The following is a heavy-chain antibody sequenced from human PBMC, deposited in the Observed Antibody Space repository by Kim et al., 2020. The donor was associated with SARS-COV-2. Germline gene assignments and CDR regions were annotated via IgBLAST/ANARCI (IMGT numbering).Heavy chain of an antibody. CDR3: TRSPRGIAAAGKGPSWFDP. Sequence: SRVTISVDTSKNQFSLKLSSVTAADTAVYYCTRSPRGIAAAGKGPSWFDPWGQGTLVTVSS. D-gene: IGHD6-13*01. J-gene: IGHJ5*02. V-gene: IGHV4-34*01.